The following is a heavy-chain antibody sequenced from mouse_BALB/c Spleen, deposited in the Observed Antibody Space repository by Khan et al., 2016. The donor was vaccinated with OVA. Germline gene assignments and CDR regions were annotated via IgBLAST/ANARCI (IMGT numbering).Heavy chain of an antibody. D-gene: IGHD6-1*01. CDR1: GFTFSSYG. J-gene: IGHJ2*01. CDR2: ISGDSNTI. Sequence: VQLKESGGDLVQPGGSRKLSCAASGFTFSSYGMHWVRQAPEKGLEWVAYISGDSNTIYYADTVKGSFTISRDNPRNTLFMQMTSLMSEDTAMDYCSTSEFCGYYFDYWGPGTTLTVSS. CDR3: STSEFCGYYFDY. V-gene: IGHV5-17*02.